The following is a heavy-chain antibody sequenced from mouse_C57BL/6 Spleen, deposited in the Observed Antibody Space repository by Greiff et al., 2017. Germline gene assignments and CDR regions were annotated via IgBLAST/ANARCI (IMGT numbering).Heavy chain of an antibody. J-gene: IGHJ2*01. CDR3: ARYSSYYDFDD. D-gene: IGHD2-10*01. CDR2: IKPGSGGN. CDR1: GYAFTNYL. Sequence: VQLQQSGAELVRPGTSVTVSCKASGYAFTNYLIEWVKQRPGQGLEWIGVIKPGSGGNNYNEMFKGKAILTADKSCSAVFMKLSSLTSENAAVYCSARYSSYYDFDDWGKGTTLTVSS. V-gene: IGHV1-54*01.